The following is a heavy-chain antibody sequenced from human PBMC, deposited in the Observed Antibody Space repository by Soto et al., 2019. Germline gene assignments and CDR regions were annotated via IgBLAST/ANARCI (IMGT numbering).Heavy chain of an antibody. J-gene: IGHJ4*02. CDR1: GYTFTSYG. Sequence: ASVKVSCKASGYTFTSYGISWVRQAPGQGLEWMGWISAYNGNTNYAQKLQGRVTMTTDTSTSTAYMELRSLRSDDTAVYYCARVSIIGVVVPAASPIDYWGQGTLVTVSS. D-gene: IGHD2-2*01. CDR3: ARVSIIGVVVPAASPIDY. CDR2: ISAYNGNT. V-gene: IGHV1-18*01.